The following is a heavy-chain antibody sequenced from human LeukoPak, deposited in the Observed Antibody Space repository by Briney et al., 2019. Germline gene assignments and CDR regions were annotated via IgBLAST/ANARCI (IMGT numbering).Heavy chain of an antibody. D-gene: IGHD3-3*01. CDR2: ISSSGSTI. Sequence: HPGGSLRLSCAASGFTFSSYEMNWVREAPGKGLVWVSYISSSGSTIYYADSVKGRFTISRDNAKNSLYLQMNSLRAEDTAVYYCARRHARVVTSGYWGQGTLVTVSS. V-gene: IGHV3-48*03. CDR1: GFTFSSYE. CDR3: ARRHARVVTSGY. J-gene: IGHJ4*02.